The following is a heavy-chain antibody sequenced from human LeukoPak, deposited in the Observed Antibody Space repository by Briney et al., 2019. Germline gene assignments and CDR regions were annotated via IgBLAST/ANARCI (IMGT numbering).Heavy chain of an antibody. CDR2: IIPIFGTA. CDR1: GGTFTSYA. J-gene: IGHJ4*02. V-gene: IGHV1-69*05. Sequence: SVRVSCTASGGTFTSYAISWVRQAPGQGLEWMGRIIPIFGTANYAQKFQGRVTITTEESTSTAYMELSSLRSEDTAVYYCAGDSSGWYYFDYWGQGTLVTVSS. D-gene: IGHD6-19*01. CDR3: AGDSSGWYYFDY.